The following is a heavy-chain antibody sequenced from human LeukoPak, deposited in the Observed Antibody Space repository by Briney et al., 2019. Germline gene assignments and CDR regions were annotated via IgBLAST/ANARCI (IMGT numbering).Heavy chain of an antibody. CDR3: ARGGGSGHHWAPYYYGMDV. J-gene: IGHJ6*02. Sequence: SVKVSCKASGGTFSSYAISWVRQAPGQGLEWMGRIIPILGIANYAQKFQGRVTITADKSTSTAYMELSSLRSEDTAVYYCARGGGSGHHWAPYYYGMDVWGQGTTVTVSS. D-gene: IGHD2-15*01. CDR2: IIPILGIA. V-gene: IGHV1-69*04. CDR1: GGTFSSYA.